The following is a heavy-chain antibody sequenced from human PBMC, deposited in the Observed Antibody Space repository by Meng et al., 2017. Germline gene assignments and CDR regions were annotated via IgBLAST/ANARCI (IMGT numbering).Heavy chain of an antibody. D-gene: IGHD2-8*02. CDR2: ISAYNGNT. J-gene: IGHJ6*02. CDR3: ARWVGEFYWEYYSGMDV. CDR1: GYTFTSYG. Sequence: ASVQISCKASGYTFTSYGISWVRQAPGQGLEWMGWISAYNGNTNYSQKLQGRVTMTTDTSTSTAYMELRSLRSDDTAVYYCARWVGEFYWEYYSGMDVWGQGTTVTVSS. V-gene: IGHV1-18*01.